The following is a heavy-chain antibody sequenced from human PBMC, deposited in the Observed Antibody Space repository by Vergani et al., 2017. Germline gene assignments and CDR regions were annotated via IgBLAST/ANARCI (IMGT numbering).Heavy chain of an antibody. Sequence: EVQLVQSGAEVKKPGESLKISCKGSGYSFTSYWIGWVRQMPGKGLEWMGIIYPGDSDTRYSPSVQGQVTISADKSITTAYLQWSSLKASDTAMYYCARRVDGYCSGGSCSLGYWYFDLWGRGTLVTVSS. CDR2: IYPGDSDT. CDR3: ARRVDGYCSGGSCSLGYWYFDL. V-gene: IGHV5-51*03. J-gene: IGHJ2*01. D-gene: IGHD2-15*01. CDR1: GYSFTSYW.